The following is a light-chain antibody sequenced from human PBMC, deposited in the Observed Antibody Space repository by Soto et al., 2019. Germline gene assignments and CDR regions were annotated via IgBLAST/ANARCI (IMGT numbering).Light chain of an antibody. CDR1: QNISSW. J-gene: IGKJ2*01. CDR2: KAS. CDR3: QHCNTYSYT. V-gene: IGKV1-5*03. Sequence: DIQMTQSPSTLSASIGDRVTITCRASQNISSWLAWYQQRPGKAPKVLIYKASTLATGVPSRFNGSGSGTEFALTISSLQPDDCATYYCQHCNTYSYTVGQGNKLEIK.